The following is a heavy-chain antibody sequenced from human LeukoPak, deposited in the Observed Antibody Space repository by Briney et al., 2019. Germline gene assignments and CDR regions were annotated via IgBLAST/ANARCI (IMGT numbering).Heavy chain of an antibody. CDR2: ISSNSSYI. CDR3: ARGLMTTVACIDY. J-gene: IGHJ4*02. CDR1: GFTFSSYS. V-gene: IGHV3-21*01. D-gene: IGHD4-23*01. Sequence: GGPLRLSCAASGFTFSSYSMNWVRHAPGKGLEWVSSISSNSSYIYYAHSVKGRFTISRDNAKNSLYLQMNSLRAEDTAVYYCARGLMTTVACIDYWGQGTLVTVSS.